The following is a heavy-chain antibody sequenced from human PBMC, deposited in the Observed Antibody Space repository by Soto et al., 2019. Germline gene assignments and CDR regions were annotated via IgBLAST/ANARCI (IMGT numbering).Heavy chain of an antibody. D-gene: IGHD1-7*01. V-gene: IGHV4-30-4*01. J-gene: IGHJ5*02. CDR3: ARVSWNYGYWFDP. CDR2: IYYSGST. Sequence: QVQLQESGPGLVKPSQTLSLTCTVSGGSISSGDYYWSWIRQPPGKGLEWIGYIYYSGSTYYNPSLKSRVTISVDASKNQFSLKLSSVTAADTAVYYCARVSWNYGYWFDPWGQGTLVTVSS. CDR1: GGSISSGDYY.